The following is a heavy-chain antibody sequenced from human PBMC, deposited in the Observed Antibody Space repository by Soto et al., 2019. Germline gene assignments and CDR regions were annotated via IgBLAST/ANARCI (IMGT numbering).Heavy chain of an antibody. CDR3: ACTYISAFYYYGLGV. CDR2: IIPIFGTA. V-gene: IGHV1-69*12. D-gene: IGHD6-6*01. J-gene: IGHJ6*02. Sequence: QVQLVQSGAEVKKPGSSVKVSCKASGGTFSSYAISWVRQAPGQGLEWMGGIIPIFGTANYAQKFQGRVTISGDESTSSAYVELGSLISENTAVYFCACTYISAFYYYGLGVWGQGTTFTVSS. CDR1: GGTFSSYA.